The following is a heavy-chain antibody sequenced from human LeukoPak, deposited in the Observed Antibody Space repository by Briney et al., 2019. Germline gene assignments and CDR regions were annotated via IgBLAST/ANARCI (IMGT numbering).Heavy chain of an antibody. CDR2: IYHSGST. D-gene: IGHD3-3*01. J-gene: IGHJ4*02. CDR1: GYSISSGYY. CDR3: ARTYDFWSGYLPYYFDY. Sequence: SETLSLTCAVSGYSISSGYYWGWIWQPPGKGLEWIGSIYHSGSTYYNPSLKSRVTISVDTSKNQFSLKLSSVTAADTAVYYCARTYDFWSGYLPYYFDYWGQGTLVTVSS. V-gene: IGHV4-38-2*01.